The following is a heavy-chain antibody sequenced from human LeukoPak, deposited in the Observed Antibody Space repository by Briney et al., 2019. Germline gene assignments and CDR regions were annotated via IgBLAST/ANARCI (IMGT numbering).Heavy chain of an antibody. J-gene: IGHJ4*02. CDR3: AKHSGNYFFDH. CDR1: GFTFSTYA. D-gene: IGHD1-26*01. V-gene: IGHV3-23*01. CDR2: ISVSGGDT. Sequence: GGSLRLSCAASGFTFSTYAMSWLRQAPGKGLELVSAISVSGGDTFYQDSVRGRLTISRDNSMNALYLQMNSLRAEDTAMYYCAKHSGNYFFDHWGQGTLVTVSA.